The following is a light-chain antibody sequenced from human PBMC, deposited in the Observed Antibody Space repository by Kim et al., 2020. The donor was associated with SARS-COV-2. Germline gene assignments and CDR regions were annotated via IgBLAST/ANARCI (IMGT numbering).Light chain of an antibody. CDR1: QSISSY. V-gene: IGKV1-39*01. Sequence: DIQMTQSPSSLSASVGDRVTITCRASQSISSYLNWYQQKPGKAPKLLIYAASSLQSGVPSRFSGSGSGTDFTLTISSLQPEDFATYYCQQSDGTPFSFGGGTKVDIQ. CDR3: QQSDGTPFS. J-gene: IGKJ4*01. CDR2: AAS.